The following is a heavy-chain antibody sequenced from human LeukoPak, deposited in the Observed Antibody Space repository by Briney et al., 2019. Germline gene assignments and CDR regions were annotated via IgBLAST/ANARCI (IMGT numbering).Heavy chain of an antibody. CDR2: IYYSGST. CDR1: GGSMSSGDYY. CDR3: ARDYYGSGKYYYYGMDV. D-gene: IGHD3-10*01. J-gene: IGHJ6*04. Sequence: ESSQTLSLTCTVSGGSMSSGDYYWSRIRQPPGKGLEWIGYIYYSGSTYYNPSLKSRVTISVDTSKNQFSLKLSSVTAADTAVYYCARDYYGSGKYYYYGMDVWGTGTTVTVSS. V-gene: IGHV4-30-4*01.